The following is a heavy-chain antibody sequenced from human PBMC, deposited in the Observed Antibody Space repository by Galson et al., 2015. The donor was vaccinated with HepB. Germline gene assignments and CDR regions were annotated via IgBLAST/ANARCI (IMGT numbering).Heavy chain of an antibody. V-gene: IGHV3-23*01. J-gene: IGHJ5*01. CDR3: AKASGTPRGRFDS. CDR1: GFTFSSFA. CDR2: VNGGATNA. Sequence: SLRLSCAASGFTFSSFAMNWVRQAPGKGLEWVAAVNGGATNANYADSVKGQFTVSRDNSVDTLFLQMDGLRADDTAVYYCAKASGTPRGRFDSWGQGTLVSVSS.